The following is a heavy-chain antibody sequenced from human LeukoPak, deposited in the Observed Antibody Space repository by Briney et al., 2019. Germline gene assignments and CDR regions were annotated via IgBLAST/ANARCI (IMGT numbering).Heavy chain of an antibody. CDR1: GFTFSSYW. D-gene: IGHD1-14*01. CDR3: ARNQGSDLYY. CDR2: INSDGSTT. V-gene: IGHV3-74*01. Sequence: GGSLRLSCAASGFTFSSYWMHWVRQAPGKGLVWVSRINSDGSTTTYADSVKGRFTISRDNAKNTLYLQMDSLRAEDTAVYYCARNQGSDLYYWGQGTLVTVSS. J-gene: IGHJ4*02.